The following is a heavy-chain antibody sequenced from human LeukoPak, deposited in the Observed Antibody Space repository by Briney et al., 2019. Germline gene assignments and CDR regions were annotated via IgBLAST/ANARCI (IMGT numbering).Heavy chain of an antibody. V-gene: IGHV1-2*06. D-gene: IGHD3-22*01. CDR3: AVTYYYDSSGARIDY. CDR1: GYTFTGYY. Sequence: VASVKVSCKASGYTFTGYYMHWVRQAPGQGLEWMGRINPNSGGTNYAQKFQGRVTMTRDTSISTAYMELSRLRSDDTAVYYCAVTYYYDSSGARIDYWGQGTLVTVSS. J-gene: IGHJ4*02. CDR2: INPNSGGT.